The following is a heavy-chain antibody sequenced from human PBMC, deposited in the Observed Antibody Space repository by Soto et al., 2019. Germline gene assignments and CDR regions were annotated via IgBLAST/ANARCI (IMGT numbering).Heavy chain of an antibody. CDR2: IVVGSGNT. V-gene: IGHV1-58*01. CDR1: GFTFTSSA. CDR3: AVVIGWAYYYYYGMDV. J-gene: IGHJ6*02. D-gene: IGHD6-19*01. Sequence: SVKVSCKASGFTFTSSAVQWVRQARGQRLEWIGWIVVGSGNTNYAQKFQERVTITRDMSTSTAYMELSSLRSEDTAVYYCAVVIGWAYYYYYGMDVWGQGTTVTVSS.